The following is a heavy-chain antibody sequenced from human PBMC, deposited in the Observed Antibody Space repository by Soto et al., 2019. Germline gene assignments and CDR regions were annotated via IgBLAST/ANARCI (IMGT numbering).Heavy chain of an antibody. J-gene: IGHJ6*03. Sequence: SETLSLTCTVSGGSISRGGYYWSWIRQHPGKGLEWIGYIYYSGSTYYNPSLKSRVTISVDTSKNQFSLKLSSVTAADTAVYYCARDKRECSSTSCYYYYYYMDVWGKGTTVTVSS. V-gene: IGHV4-31*03. CDR2: IYYSGST. CDR3: ARDKRECSSTSCYYYYYYMDV. CDR1: GGSISRGGYY. D-gene: IGHD2-2*01.